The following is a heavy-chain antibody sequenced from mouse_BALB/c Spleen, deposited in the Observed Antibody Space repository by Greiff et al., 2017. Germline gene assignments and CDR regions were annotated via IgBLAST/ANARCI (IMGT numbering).Heavy chain of an antibody. J-gene: IGHJ4*01. V-gene: IGHV5-12-1*01. Sequence: QLVESGGGLVKPGGSLKLSCAASGFAFSSYDMSWVRQTPEKRLEWVAYISSGGGSTYYPDTVKGRFTISRDNAKNTLYLQMSSLKSEDTAMYYCARHPYGNYPMDYWGQGTSVTVSS. CDR3: ARHPYGNYPMDY. CDR1: GFAFSSYD. CDR2: ISSGGGST. D-gene: IGHD2-1*01.